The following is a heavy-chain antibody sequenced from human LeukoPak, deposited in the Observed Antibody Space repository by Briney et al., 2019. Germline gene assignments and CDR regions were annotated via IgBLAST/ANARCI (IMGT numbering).Heavy chain of an antibody. CDR3: AKVPCSSTSCYYYYYMDV. D-gene: IGHD2-2*01. CDR2: TSGSGGST. J-gene: IGHJ6*03. V-gene: IGHV3-23*01. Sequence: GGSLSLSCAASGFTFSSYAMSWVRQAPGKGLEWVSATSGSGGSTYYADSVKGRFTISRDNSKNTLYLQMNSLRAEDTAVYYCAKVPCSSTSCYYYYYMDVWGKGTTVTVSS. CDR1: GFTFSSYA.